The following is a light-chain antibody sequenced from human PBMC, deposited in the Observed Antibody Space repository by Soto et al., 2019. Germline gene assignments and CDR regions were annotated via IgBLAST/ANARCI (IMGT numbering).Light chain of an antibody. CDR2: DVS. Sequence: QSALIQPASVSGSPGQSITISCTGTSSDIGGYNYVSWYQQHPGKAPKLMIYDVSNRPSGVSNRFSGSKSGNTASLTISGLQAEDEADYYCSSQAVSSTLVFGGGTKLTVL. CDR1: SSDIGGYNY. V-gene: IGLV2-14*01. J-gene: IGLJ2*01. CDR3: SSQAVSSTLV.